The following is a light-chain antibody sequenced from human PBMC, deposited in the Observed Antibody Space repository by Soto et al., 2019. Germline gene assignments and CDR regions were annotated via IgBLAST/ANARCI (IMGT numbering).Light chain of an antibody. CDR2: EVS. CDR3: SSYTSSSTTWV. V-gene: IGLV2-14*01. J-gene: IGLJ3*02. Sequence: QSALTQPASVSGSPGQSITISCTGTSSDVGGYNYVSWYQQLPGKAPKLMIFEVSHRPSGVSNRFSGSKSGNTASLTISGLQDEDEADYYCSSYTSSSTTWVFGGGTKLTVL. CDR1: SSDVGGYNY.